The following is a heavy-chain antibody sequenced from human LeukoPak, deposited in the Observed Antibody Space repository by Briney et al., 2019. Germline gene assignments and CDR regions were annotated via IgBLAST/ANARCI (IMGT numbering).Heavy chain of an antibody. Sequence: GGSLRLSCAASGFTFSSYAMSWVRQAPGKGLEWVSAISGSGGSTYYADSVKGRFTISRDNSKNTLYLQMNSLRAEDTAVYYCAKDRGIYDYVWGSYRSNWFDPWGQGTLVTVSS. CDR3: AKDRGIYDYVWGSYRSNWFDP. D-gene: IGHD3-16*02. J-gene: IGHJ5*02. V-gene: IGHV3-23*01. CDR1: GFTFSSYA. CDR2: ISGSGGST.